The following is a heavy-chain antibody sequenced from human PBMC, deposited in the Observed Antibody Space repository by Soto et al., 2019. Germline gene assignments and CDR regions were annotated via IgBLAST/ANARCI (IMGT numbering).Heavy chain of an antibody. V-gene: IGHV5-10-1*01. D-gene: IGHD3-22*01. J-gene: IGHJ3*02. CDR1: EYTFTNYW. CDR3: ARQVSRRTDYNYSGSVPGAFDI. Sequence: GESLKISCRASEYTFTNYWINWVRQTPGKGLEWMGRIDPSDSYISYSPSFQGQVTISTDKSISTAYLQWSSLQASDTAMYYCARQVSRRTDYNYSGSVPGAFDIWGQGTMVTVSS. CDR2: IDPSDSYI.